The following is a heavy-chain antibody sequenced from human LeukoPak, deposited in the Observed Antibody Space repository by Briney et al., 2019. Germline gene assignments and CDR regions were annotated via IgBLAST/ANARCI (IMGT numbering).Heavy chain of an antibody. CDR3: ARGRKAGVDNYYYMDV. CDR1: GFTLSPYW. J-gene: IGHJ6*03. Sequence: GGSLRLSCAASGFTLSPYWMHWVRQAPGKGLLWVSRINSDGSTTDYADSVQGRFTISRDNAKNTLYLQMNSLSAEDTAVYYCARGRKAGVDNYYYMDVWGKGTTVTVSS. V-gene: IGHV3-74*01. CDR2: INSDGSTT. D-gene: IGHD3-10*01.